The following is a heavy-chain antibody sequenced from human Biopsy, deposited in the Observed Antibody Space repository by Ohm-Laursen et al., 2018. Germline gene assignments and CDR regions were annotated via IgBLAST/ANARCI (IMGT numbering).Heavy chain of an antibody. J-gene: IGHJ1*01. CDR1: GGTFSNYG. D-gene: IGHD3-9*01. V-gene: IGHV1-69*06. Sequence: SSVKVSCNAPGGTFSNYGVNWVRQAPGQSLEWLGGNIPVLGTGNYAQKFQDRVTVAADTSTSTATMELRSLRSDDTAVYYCATKLTGYFHHWGQGTLVIVSS. CDR3: ATKLTGYFHH. CDR2: NIPVLGTG.